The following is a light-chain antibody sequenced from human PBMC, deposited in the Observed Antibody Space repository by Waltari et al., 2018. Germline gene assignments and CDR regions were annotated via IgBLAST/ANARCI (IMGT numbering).Light chain of an antibody. CDR2: RAS. CDR3: QQYNNWSPGT. Sequence: ETVVTRSPGTLSVSPGERATLSCRTSPSIGSSLAWYQQKPGQSPRLLIYRASTRATGIPARFSGSGSETEFTLTISSLQSEDSAVYYCQQYNNWSPGTFGQGTRVEV. CDR1: PSIGSS. V-gene: IGKV3D-15*01. J-gene: IGKJ1*01.